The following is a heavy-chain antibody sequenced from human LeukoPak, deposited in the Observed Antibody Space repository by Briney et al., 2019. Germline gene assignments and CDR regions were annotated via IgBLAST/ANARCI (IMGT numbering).Heavy chain of an antibody. V-gene: IGHV3-74*01. Sequence: GGSLRLSCAASGFTFGSYWIHWVRQAPEKGLEWVSRINSDGSSTTYADSVKGRSSISRDNAKNTLYLHMSSLRAEDTGVYYCARAVRAHPPADFWGQGTLVTVSS. CDR1: GFTFGSYW. CDR2: INSDGSST. CDR3: ARAVRAHPPADF. D-gene: IGHD3-3*01. J-gene: IGHJ4*02.